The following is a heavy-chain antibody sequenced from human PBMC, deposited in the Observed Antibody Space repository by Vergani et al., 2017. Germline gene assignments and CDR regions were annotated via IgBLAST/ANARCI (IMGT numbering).Heavy chain of an antibody. CDR2: INPSGGST. CDR1: GYTFTSYY. Sequence: QVQLVQSGAEVKKPGASVKVSCKASGYTFTSYYMHWVRQAPGQGLEWMGIINPSGGSTSYAQKFQSRVTMTRDTSTSTVYMGLSSLITEETAVYYCTKWWYYDSIACWAYWGQGALVTVSA. D-gene: IGHD3-22*01. J-gene: IGHJ4*02. CDR3: TKWWYYDSIACWAY. V-gene: IGHV1-46*03.